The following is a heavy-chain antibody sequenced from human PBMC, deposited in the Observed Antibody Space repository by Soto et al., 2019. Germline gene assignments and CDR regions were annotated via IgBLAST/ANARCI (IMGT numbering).Heavy chain of an antibody. CDR3: ARSDGRY. Sequence: QVQLQESGPGLVKPSETLSLPCTVSGGSISSYYWSWIRQPPGKGLEWIGYIYYSGSTNYNPSLKSRVTISVDTSKNQFSLKLSSVTAADTAVYYCARSDGRYWGQGTLVTVSS. J-gene: IGHJ4*02. CDR1: GGSISSYY. V-gene: IGHV4-59*01. CDR2: IYYSGST.